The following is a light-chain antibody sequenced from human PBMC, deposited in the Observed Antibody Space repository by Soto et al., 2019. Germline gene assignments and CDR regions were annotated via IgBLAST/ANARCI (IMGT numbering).Light chain of an antibody. Sequence: DIQMTQSPSSLSASLGDRVTITCQASQDISNDLNWYQQKPGKAPKLLIYDASNLETGVPSRFSGSGSGTEFTFTISSLQPEDIATYYCQQYDNIPPYTFGQGTKVDIK. J-gene: IGKJ2*01. V-gene: IGKV1-33*01. CDR1: QDISND. CDR3: QQYDNIPPYT. CDR2: DAS.